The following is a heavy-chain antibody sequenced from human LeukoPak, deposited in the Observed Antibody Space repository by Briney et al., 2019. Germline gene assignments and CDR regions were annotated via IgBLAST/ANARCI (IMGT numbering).Heavy chain of an antibody. CDR1: GYTFTSYD. J-gene: IGHJ4*02. D-gene: IGHD6-19*01. V-gene: IGHV1-8*01. CDR2: MNPNSGNT. CDR3: AREDGIAVAGRWGAFDY. Sequence: GASVKVSCKASGYTFTSYDINWVRQATGQGLEWMGWMNPNSGNTGYAQKFQGRATMTRNTSISTAYMELSSLRSEDTAVYYCAREDGIAVAGRWGAFDYWGQGTLVTVSS.